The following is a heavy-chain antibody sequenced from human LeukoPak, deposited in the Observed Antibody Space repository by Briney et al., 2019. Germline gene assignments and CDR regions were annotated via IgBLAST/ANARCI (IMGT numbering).Heavy chain of an antibody. CDR3: ARDRIYCSGGSCPPFYYYYGMDV. D-gene: IGHD2-15*01. J-gene: IGHJ6*02. Sequence: PSETLSLTCTVSGGSLSSGDYYWSWIRQPPGKGLEWIGYIYYSGSTYYNPSLKSRVTISVDTSKNQFSLKLSSVTAADTAVYYCARDRIYCSGGSCPPFYYYYGMDVWGQGTTVTVSS. V-gene: IGHV4-30-4*01. CDR1: GGSLSSGDYY. CDR2: IYYSGST.